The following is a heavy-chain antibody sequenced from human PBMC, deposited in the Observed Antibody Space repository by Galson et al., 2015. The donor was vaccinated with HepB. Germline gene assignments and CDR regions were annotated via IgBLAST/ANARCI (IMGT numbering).Heavy chain of an antibody. Sequence: LSLTCAVYGGSFSGYYWSWIRQPPGKGLEWIGEINHSGSTNYNPSLKSRVTISVDTSKNQFSLKLSSVTAADTAVYYCARGPPLGYSWVLGSGSYQQFSGFAYWGQGTLVTVSS. CDR2: INHSGST. CDR3: ARGPPLGYSWVLGSGSYQQFSGFAY. J-gene: IGHJ4*02. V-gene: IGHV4-34*01. CDR1: GGSFSGYY. D-gene: IGHD3-10*01.